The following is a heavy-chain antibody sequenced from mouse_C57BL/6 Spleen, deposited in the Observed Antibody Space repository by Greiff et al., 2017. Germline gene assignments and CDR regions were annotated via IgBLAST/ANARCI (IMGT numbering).Heavy chain of an antibody. CDR1: GYTFTSYW. D-gene: IGHD1-1*02. CDR3: ARYPLFPYYAMDY. J-gene: IGHJ4*01. Sequence: VQLQQPGTELVKPVASVKLFCKASGYTFTSYWMHWVKQRPGQGLEWNGNINPSNGGTNYNEKFKSKATLTVDKSSSTAYMQLSSLTSEDSAVYYCARYPLFPYYAMDYCGQGTSVTVSS. CDR2: INPSNGGT. V-gene: IGHV1-53*01.